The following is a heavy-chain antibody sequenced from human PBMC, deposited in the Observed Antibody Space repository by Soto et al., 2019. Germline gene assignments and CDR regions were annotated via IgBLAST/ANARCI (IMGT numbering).Heavy chain of an antibody. CDR2: ILYDGTKT. CDR1: GFTFNSYG. J-gene: IGHJ4*02. CDR3: VKDLAHMADH. V-gene: IGHV3-30*18. Sequence: QVKLVESGGGVVLPGGSLRLSCEASGFTFNSYGMYWVRQAPGKGLDWVSHILYDGTKTYYADSVQGRFTISRDNSRNTLYLQMDRMRLEDTAVYFCVKDLAHMADHWGQETLVIVSS.